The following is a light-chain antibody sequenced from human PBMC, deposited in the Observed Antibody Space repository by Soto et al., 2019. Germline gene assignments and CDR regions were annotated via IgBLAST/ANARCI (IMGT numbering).Light chain of an antibody. CDR3: QQYGRTPRT. Sequence: EVLLTQSPGTLSLSPGERATLSCRASQSVNNNFLAWYQQKPGQAPRLLIYGASSRATGIPDKFSGSGSGTDFTLNISRLEPEDFAVYFCQQYGRTPRTFGQGTKVEIK. V-gene: IGKV3-20*01. J-gene: IGKJ1*01. CDR2: GAS. CDR1: QSVNNNF.